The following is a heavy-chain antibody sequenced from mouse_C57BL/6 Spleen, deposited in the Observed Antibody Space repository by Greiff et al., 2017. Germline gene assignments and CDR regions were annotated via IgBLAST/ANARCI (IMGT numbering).Heavy chain of an antibody. V-gene: IGHV2-2*01. D-gene: IGHD2-4*01. Sequence: QVQLKESGPGLVQPSQSLSITCTVSGFSLTSYGVHWVRQSPGKGLEWLGVIWSGGSTDYNAAFISRLSISKDNSKSQVFFKMNSLQADDTAIYYCARGEENYDYDRAMDYWCQGTSVTVSS. J-gene: IGHJ4*01. CDR3: ARGEENYDYDRAMDY. CDR1: GFSLTSYG. CDR2: IWSGGST.